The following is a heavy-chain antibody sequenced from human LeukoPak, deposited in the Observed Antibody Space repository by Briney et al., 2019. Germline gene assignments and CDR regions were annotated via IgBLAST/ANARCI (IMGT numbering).Heavy chain of an antibody. J-gene: IGHJ4*02. CDR3: ARGRSTGYPYYFEY. V-gene: IGHV1-8*03. CDR2: MNPNSGST. D-gene: IGHD5-12*01. Sequence: AASVKVSCKASGYTFTSYDINWVRQATGQGLEWMGWMNPNSGSTGYAQKFQGRVTITKNTSISTAYMEPSGLRSEDTAVYYCARGRSTGYPYYFEYWGQGTLVTVSS. CDR1: GYTFTSYD.